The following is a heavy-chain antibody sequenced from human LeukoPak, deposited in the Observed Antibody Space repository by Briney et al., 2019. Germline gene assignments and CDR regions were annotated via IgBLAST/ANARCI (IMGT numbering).Heavy chain of an antibody. CDR1: GFTFSSHA. D-gene: IGHD1-26*01. CDR2: LIENGATT. J-gene: IGHJ4*02. Sequence: PGGSLRLSCAASGFTFSSHAMSWVRRAPGEGLEWVSGLIENGATTYYADSVKGRFTISRDNSRNTMYLQVNSLRVEDTAVYYCVKDYQVGNSPAFGDYWGQGTLVTISS. CDR3: VKDYQVGNSPAFGDY. V-gene: IGHV3-23*01.